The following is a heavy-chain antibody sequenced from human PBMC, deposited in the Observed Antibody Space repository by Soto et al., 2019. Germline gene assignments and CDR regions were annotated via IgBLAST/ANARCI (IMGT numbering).Heavy chain of an antibody. CDR2: ISGSGGST. V-gene: IGHV3-23*01. D-gene: IGHD6-6*01. CDR3: AKDYGIAARRGVFDY. CDR1: GFTFSSYA. Sequence: GESLKISCAASGFTFSSYAMSWVRQAPGKGLEWVSAISGSGGSTYYADSVKGRFTISRDNSKNTLYLQMNSLRAEDTAVYYCAKDYGIAARRGVFDYWGQGTLVTVSS. J-gene: IGHJ4*02.